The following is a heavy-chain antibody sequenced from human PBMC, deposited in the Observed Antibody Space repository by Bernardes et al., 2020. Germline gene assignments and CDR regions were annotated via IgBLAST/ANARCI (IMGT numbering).Heavy chain of an antibody. J-gene: IGHJ6*02. CDR3: ARNDLYYGMDV. D-gene: IGHD1-1*01. CDR1: GFTFSSYD. CDR2: IGTAGDT. V-gene: IGHV3-13*01. Sequence: GGSLRLSCAASGFTFSSYDMHWVRQATGKGLEWVSAIGTAGDTYYPGSVKGRFTISRENAKNSLYLQMNSLRAGDTAVYYCARNDLYYGMDVWGQGTTVTVSS.